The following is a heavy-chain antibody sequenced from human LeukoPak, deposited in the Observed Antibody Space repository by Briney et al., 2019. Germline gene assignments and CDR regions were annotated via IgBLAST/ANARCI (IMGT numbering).Heavy chain of an antibody. J-gene: IGHJ4*02. CDR1: GYTFNDHD. D-gene: IGHD1-26*01. CDR2: INPNSGGT. Sequence: ASVKVSCKASGYTFNDHDMHWVLQAPGQGLEWMGRINPNSGGTTYAQKFQGRVTMTRDTSISTAYMALSRLTSDDTAVYYCARDWSGSYAQWGQGTLVSVSS. V-gene: IGHV1-2*06. CDR3: ARDWSGSYAQ.